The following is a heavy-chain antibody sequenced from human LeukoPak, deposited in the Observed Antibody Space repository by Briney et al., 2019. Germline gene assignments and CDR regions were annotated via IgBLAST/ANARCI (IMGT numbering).Heavy chain of an antibody. CDR1: GFMFRSYG. V-gene: IGHV3-48*04. J-gene: IGHJ3*02. Sequence: GGSLRLSCAASGFMFRSYGMHWVRQAPGKGLEWVSHISSSSSTIYYADSVKGRFTISRDNAKNSLYLQMNSLRAEDTAVYYCTRNAFDIWGQGTMVTVSS. CDR3: TRNAFDI. CDR2: ISSSSSTI.